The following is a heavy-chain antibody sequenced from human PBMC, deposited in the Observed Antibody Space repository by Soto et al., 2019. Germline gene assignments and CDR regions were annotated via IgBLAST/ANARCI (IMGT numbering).Heavy chain of an antibody. D-gene: IGHD3-22*01. CDR3: ARVDDYDSSGYYYFDY. J-gene: IGHJ4*02. V-gene: IGHV4-31*03. Sequence: SETLSLTCTVSGDSISTGGYYWSWIRQHPGKGLEWIGYIYHSGTSYNNPSLKSRLTLSVDTSENQFSLKLSSVTAADTAVYYCARVDDYDSSGYYYFDYWAPGTLVTVSS. CDR1: GDSISTGGYY. CDR2: IYHSGTS.